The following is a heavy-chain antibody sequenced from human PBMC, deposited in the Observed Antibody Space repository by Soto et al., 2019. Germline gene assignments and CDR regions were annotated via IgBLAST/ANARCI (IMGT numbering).Heavy chain of an antibody. CDR1: GATFSSYA. CDR2: IIPIFGTA. D-gene: IGHD2-15*01. V-gene: IGHV1-69*01. J-gene: IGHJ6*02. Sequence: SVKVSCKASGATFSSYAISWVRQAPGQGLEWMGGIIPIFGTANYAQKFQGRVTITADESTSTAYMELSSLRSEDTAVYYCARPTYCSGGSCYSPPDVWGQGTTVTVSS. CDR3: ARPTYCSGGSCYSPPDV.